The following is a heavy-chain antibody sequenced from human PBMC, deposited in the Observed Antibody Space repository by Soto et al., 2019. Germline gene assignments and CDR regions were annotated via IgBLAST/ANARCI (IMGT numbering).Heavy chain of an antibody. CDR2: ISYDGSNK. CDR3: AKDSFRGKRDGYNVPIDY. D-gene: IGHD3-10*01. J-gene: IGHJ4*02. CDR1: GFTFSSYG. Sequence: GGSLRLSCAASGFTFSSYGMHWVRQAPGKGLEWVAVISYDGSNKYYADSVKGRFTISRDNSKNTLYLQMNSLRAEDTAVYYCAKDSFRGKRDGYNVPIDYWGQGTLVTVSS. V-gene: IGHV3-30*18.